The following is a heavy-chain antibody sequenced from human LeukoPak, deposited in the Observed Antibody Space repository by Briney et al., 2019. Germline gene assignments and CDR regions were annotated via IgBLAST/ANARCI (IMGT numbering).Heavy chain of an antibody. V-gene: IGHV1-69*05. Sequence: SVKVSCKASGGTFSSYAISWVRQAPGQGLEWMGGIIPIFGTANYAQKFQGRVTITTDESTSTAYMELSSLRSEDTAVYYCARGRVVVTARSSYLDYWGQGTLVTVSS. CDR2: IIPIFGTA. D-gene: IGHD2-21*02. J-gene: IGHJ4*02. CDR3: ARGRVVVTARSSYLDY. CDR1: GGTFSSYA.